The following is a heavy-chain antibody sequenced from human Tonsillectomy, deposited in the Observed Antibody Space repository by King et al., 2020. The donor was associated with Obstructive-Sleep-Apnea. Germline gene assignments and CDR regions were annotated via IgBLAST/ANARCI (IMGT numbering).Heavy chain of an antibody. Sequence: VQLVQSGGDLVQPGGSLRLSCAASGFPFSSYSMNWVRQAPGKGLVWVSYISSLGSTIYYADSVKGRFTISRDNAKNSLYLQMNSLRAEDTAVYYCTRETYYSDSSGYKDAFDIWGQGTMVTVSS. V-gene: IGHV3-48*04. D-gene: IGHD3-22*01. J-gene: IGHJ3*02. CDR1: GFPFSSYS. CDR3: TRETYYSDSSGYKDAFDI. CDR2: ISSLGSTI.